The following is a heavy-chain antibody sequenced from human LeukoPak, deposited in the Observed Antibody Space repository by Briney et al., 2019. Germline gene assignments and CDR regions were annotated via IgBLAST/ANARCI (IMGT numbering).Heavy chain of an antibody. Sequence: GGSLRLSCAASGFTFSSYWMSWVRQAPGKGLEWVSVIAGSDGFTQYADSVKGRFTISRDNSKNTVYLQMNRLRVEDTALYYCVRSLDYWGQGTLVTVSS. CDR2: IAGSDGFT. CDR1: GFTFSSYW. CDR3: VRSLDY. J-gene: IGHJ4*02. V-gene: IGHV3-23*01.